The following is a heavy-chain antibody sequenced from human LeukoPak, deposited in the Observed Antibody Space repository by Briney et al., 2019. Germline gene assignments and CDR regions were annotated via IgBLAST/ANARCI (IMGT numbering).Heavy chain of an antibody. Sequence: GGSLRLSCAASGFTFSGSAMHWVRQASGKGLEWVGRIRSKANSYATAYAASVKGRFTISRDDSKNTAYLQMNSLKTEDTAVYYCTSPVAGINYWGQGTLVTVSS. CDR1: GFTFSGSA. CDR2: IRSKANSYAT. D-gene: IGHD6-19*01. CDR3: TSPVAGINY. V-gene: IGHV3-73*01. J-gene: IGHJ4*02.